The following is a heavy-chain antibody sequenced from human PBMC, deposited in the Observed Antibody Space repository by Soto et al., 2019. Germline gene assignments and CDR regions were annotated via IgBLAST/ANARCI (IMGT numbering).Heavy chain of an antibody. CDR3: AVDYYDSSGYYRRSFDP. CDR1: GYTFTSYG. J-gene: IGHJ5*02. CDR2: ISAYNGNT. D-gene: IGHD3-22*01. V-gene: IGHV1-18*01. Sequence: GASVKVSCKASGYTFTSYGISWVRQAPGQGLEWMGWISAYNGNTNYAQKLQGRVTMTTDTSTSTAYMELRSLRSDDTAVYYCAVDYYDSSGYYRRSFDPWGQGTLVTVSS.